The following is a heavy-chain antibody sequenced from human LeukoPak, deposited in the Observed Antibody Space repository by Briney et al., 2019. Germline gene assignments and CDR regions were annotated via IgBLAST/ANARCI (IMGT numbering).Heavy chain of an antibody. V-gene: IGHV1-8*01. CDR1: GYTFTSND. Sequence: ASVTVSCKASGYTFTSNDINRVRQGTGQGLEWMGWMNPNSGNTGYAQKFQGRVTMTRNTSISTAYMELSSLRSEDTAVYYCARASSSGGWYYFDYWGQGTLVTVSS. D-gene: IGHD2-15*01. CDR2: MNPNSGNT. CDR3: ARASSSGGWYYFDY. J-gene: IGHJ4*02.